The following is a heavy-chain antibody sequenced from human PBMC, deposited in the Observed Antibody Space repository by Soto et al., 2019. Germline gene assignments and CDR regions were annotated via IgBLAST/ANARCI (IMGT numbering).Heavy chain of an antibody. V-gene: IGHV1-18*01. J-gene: IGHJ4*02. Sequence: QVQLVQSGAEVKKSGASMKVSCKASGYTFSNYGISWVRQAPGQGLEWMGWVTGYDGNANYAQRFQGRVTMTTDTSTNTAYMDLRRLSSDDTAVSYCARTTHEEPTFDYWGQGTLVTVSS. CDR3: ARTTHEEPTFDY. CDR1: GYTFSNYG. D-gene: IGHD1-26*01. CDR2: VTGYDGNA.